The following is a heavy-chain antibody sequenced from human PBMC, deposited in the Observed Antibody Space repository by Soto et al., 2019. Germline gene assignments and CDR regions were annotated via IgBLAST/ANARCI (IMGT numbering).Heavy chain of an antibody. CDR2: IYYTGSS. J-gene: IGHJ5*02. V-gene: IGHV4-61*01. CDR3: ASAVYCSGGSCSFDP. D-gene: IGHD2-15*01. Sequence: QVQLQESGPGLVKPSETLSLTCTVSGGSVSSGNYYWSWIRQPPGKGLEWIGFIYYTGSSSYNPSLEIPVTXSXAXSXXPFSLKLTSVTAADTAVYYWASAVYCSGGSCSFDPWGQGALVTVSS. CDR1: GGSVSSGNYY.